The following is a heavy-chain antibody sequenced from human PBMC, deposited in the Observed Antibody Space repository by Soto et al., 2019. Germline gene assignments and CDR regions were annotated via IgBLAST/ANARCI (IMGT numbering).Heavy chain of an antibody. V-gene: IGHV1-8*01. CDR3: ARGRGGRILWFGALLSRNCFDD. J-gene: IGHJ4*02. D-gene: IGHD3-10*01. Sequence: ASVKVSCKASGYTFTSYDINWVRQATGQGLEWMGWMNPNSGNTGYAQKFQGRVTMTRNTSISTAYMELSSLRSEDTAVYYCARGRGGRILWFGALLSRNCFDDWGQGNLVTVSS. CDR2: MNPNSGNT. CDR1: GYTFTSYD.